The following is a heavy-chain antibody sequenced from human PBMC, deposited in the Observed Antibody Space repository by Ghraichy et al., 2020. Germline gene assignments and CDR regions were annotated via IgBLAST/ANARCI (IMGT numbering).Heavy chain of an antibody. CDR2: FYDTETT. CDR3: AGGEWSYIFDF. CDR1: GASITTYY. J-gene: IGHJ4*02. D-gene: IGHD2-15*01. Sequence: SETLSLSCAVSGASITTYYWSWIRRPPGKGLEWIGYFYDTETTNYSPSLKSRVTMSVDTSKNQFSLELTSVTAEDTAMYYCAGGEWSYIFDFWGQGVLVTVSS. V-gene: IGHV4-59*03.